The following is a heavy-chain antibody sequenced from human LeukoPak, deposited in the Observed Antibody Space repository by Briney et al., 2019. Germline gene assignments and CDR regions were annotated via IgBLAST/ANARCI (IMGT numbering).Heavy chain of an antibody. Sequence: GASVKVSCKASGYTFTSYYMHWVRQAPGQGLEWVGIINPSGDPTTYAQKFQGRVTMTSDMSTSTVYMELSSLRAEDTAVYYCAKNLYYYDSSGHLFDYWGQGTLVTVSS. D-gene: IGHD3-22*01. CDR3: AKNLYYYDSSGHLFDY. V-gene: IGHV1-46*01. CDR2: INPSGDPT. CDR1: GYTFTSYY. J-gene: IGHJ4*02.